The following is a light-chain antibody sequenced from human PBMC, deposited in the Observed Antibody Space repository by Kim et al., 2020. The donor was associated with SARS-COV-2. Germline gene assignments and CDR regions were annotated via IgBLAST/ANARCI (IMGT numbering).Light chain of an antibody. CDR2: KDI. Sequence: SVSTGHTACSTFSGDKLVDKYSCWYQQQPGQPPVLFIYKDINRPSVIPERFSASNSGNTATLTISCTQAMDEAVYYCQAWDSSTAVFGGGTQLTVL. V-gene: IGLV3-1*01. J-gene: IGLJ2*01. CDR1: KLVDKY. CDR3: QAWDSSTAV.